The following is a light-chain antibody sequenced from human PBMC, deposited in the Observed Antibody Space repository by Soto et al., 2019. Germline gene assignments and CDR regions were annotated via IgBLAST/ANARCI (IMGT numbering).Light chain of an antibody. CDR3: SSYTNINTRACV. CDR2: EVT. Sequence: QSALTQPASVSGSPGQSINISCTGTSGDIGSYNRVSWYQQHPGKAPKLIIYEVTDRPSGVSNRFSGSKSGNTASLTISGLQAEDEAEYYCSSYTNINTRACVFGTGTKLTVL. CDR1: SGDIGSYNR. V-gene: IGLV2-14*01. J-gene: IGLJ1*01.